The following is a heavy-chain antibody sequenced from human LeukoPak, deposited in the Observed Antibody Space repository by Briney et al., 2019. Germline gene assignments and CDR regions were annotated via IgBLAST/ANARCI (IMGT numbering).Heavy chain of an antibody. CDR2: IYYSGGT. J-gene: IGHJ5*02. Sequence: SETLSLTCTVSGASSNTYYWSLIRQPPGKGREWIGYIYYSGGTNYNPTLKSRITISVNTSKNQLSLRLSSVTAADTAVYYCARTLAFGGVHAPWGQGTLVTVSS. D-gene: IGHD3-16*01. CDR1: GASSNTYY. V-gene: IGHV4-59*01. CDR3: ARTLAFGGVHAP.